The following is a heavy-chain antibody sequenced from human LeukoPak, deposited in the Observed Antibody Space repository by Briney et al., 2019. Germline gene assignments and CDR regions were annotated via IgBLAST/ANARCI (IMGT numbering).Heavy chain of an antibody. CDR2: INPSGGST. J-gene: IGHJ4*02. Sequence: GASVKVSCKASGYTFTSYYMHWVRQAPGQGLEWMGIINPSGGSTSYAQKFQGRVTMTRDMSTSTVYMELSSLRSEDTAVYYCAETRVEYGSGSYLALDYWGQGTLVTVSS. V-gene: IGHV1-46*03. CDR3: AETRVEYGSGSYLALDY. CDR1: GYTFTSYY. D-gene: IGHD3-10*01.